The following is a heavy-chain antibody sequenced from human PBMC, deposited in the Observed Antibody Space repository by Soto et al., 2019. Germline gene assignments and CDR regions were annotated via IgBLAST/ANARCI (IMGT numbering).Heavy chain of an antibody. Sequence: QVQLVQSGAEVKKPGASVKVSCKASGYTFTSYAMHWVRQAPGQRLEWMGWINAGNGNTKYSQNFQGRVTITRDTSASTAYMELSSLRSDDTAVYYCARGPGGPDGPGDYWGQGALVTVSS. CDR2: INAGNGNT. D-gene: IGHD2-15*01. CDR1: GYTFTSYA. J-gene: IGHJ4*02. V-gene: IGHV1-3*01. CDR3: ARGPGGPDGPGDY.